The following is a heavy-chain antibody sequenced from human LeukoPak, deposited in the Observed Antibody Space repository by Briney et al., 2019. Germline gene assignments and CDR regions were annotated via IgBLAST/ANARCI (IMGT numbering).Heavy chain of an antibody. J-gene: IGHJ4*02. CDR2: ISGTGGKT. Sequence: GGSLRLSCAASGFTFSSYAMSWVRQAPGKGLEWVSAISGTGGKTYYADSVKGRFTISRDNSKNTLYLQMNSLRAEDTAVYYCAKSGYCSSTSCYGDVDYWGQGTLVTVSS. CDR1: GFTFSSYA. V-gene: IGHV3-23*01. D-gene: IGHD2-2*01. CDR3: AKSGYCSSTSCYGDVDY.